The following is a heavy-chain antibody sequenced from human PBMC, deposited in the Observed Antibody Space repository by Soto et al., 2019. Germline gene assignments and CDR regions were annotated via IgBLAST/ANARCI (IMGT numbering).Heavy chain of an antibody. CDR1: GFTFSSYA. CDR2: VTASGGST. D-gene: IGHD5-12*01. CDR3: AKDLRRGLNYFDY. Sequence: PGGSLRLSCAASGFTFSSYAMTWVRQAPGQGLEWVSTVTASGGSTYYADSVKGRFTISRDKSQNTLYLQMNNLRVEDTAVYYCAKDLRRGLNYFDYWGQGARVTV. V-gene: IGHV3-23*01. J-gene: IGHJ4*02.